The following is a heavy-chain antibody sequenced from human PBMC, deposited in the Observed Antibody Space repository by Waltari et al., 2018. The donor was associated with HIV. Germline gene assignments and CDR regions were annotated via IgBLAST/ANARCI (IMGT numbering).Heavy chain of an antibody. V-gene: IGHV3-7*01. CDR2: KKQDGSEK. D-gene: IGHD2-2*01. CDR1: GFTFRNYW. Sequence: EVHLVESGGGLVQPGGSLRLSCAAPGFTFRNYWRSGVRQAPGKGLEWVANKKQDGSEKYYVDSVKGRFTISRDNAKNSLFLQMNSLRGEDTAVYYCARRRCTSTSCFFDYWGQGTLVTVS. J-gene: IGHJ4*02. CDR3: ARRRCTSTSCFFDY.